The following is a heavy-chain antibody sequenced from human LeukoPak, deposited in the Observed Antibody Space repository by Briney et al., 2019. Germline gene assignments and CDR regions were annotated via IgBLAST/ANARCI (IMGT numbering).Heavy chain of an antibody. CDR1: GFTFSTYA. D-gene: IGHD1-26*01. Sequence: GGSLRLSCAASGFTFSTYAMSWVRQAPGKGLEWVSGISTSGVSTYYADSVKGRFTISRDNSKNTLYLQMNRLRAEDTAVYYCAKDRWEFYYFDYWGQGTLVTVSS. J-gene: IGHJ4*02. V-gene: IGHV3-23*01. CDR3: AKDRWEFYYFDY. CDR2: ISTSGVST.